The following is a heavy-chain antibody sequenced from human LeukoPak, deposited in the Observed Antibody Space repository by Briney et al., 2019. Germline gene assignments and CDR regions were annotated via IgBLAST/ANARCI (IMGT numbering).Heavy chain of an antibody. CDR2: IYYSGST. CDR1: GGSISSSSYY. CDR3: ASNYDSSGSDAFDI. V-gene: IGHV4-39*07. Sequence: PSETLSLTCTVSGGSISSSSYYWGWIRQPPGKGLEWIGSIYYSGSTYYNPSLKSRVTISVDTSKNQFSLKLSSVTAADTAVYYCASNYDSSGSDAFDIWGQGTMVTVSS. J-gene: IGHJ3*02. D-gene: IGHD3-22*01.